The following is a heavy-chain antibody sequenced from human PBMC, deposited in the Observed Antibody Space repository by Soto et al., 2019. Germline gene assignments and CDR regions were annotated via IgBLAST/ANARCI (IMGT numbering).Heavy chain of an antibody. CDR2: ISYDGSNK. V-gene: IGHV3-30*18. Sequence: QVQLVESGGGVVQPGRSLRLSCAASGFTFSSYGMHWVRQAPGKGLEWVADISYDGSNKYYADSVKGRFTISRDNSKNTLYLQMNSLRAEDTAVYYCAKALLIYYGSGTQSDAFDIWGQGTMVTVSS. CDR1: GFTFSSYG. D-gene: IGHD3-10*01. J-gene: IGHJ3*02. CDR3: AKALLIYYGSGTQSDAFDI.